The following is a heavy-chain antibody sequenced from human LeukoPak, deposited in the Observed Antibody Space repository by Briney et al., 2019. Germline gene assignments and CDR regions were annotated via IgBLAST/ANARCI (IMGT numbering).Heavy chain of an antibody. Sequence: GGSLRLSCAASGFTFSSYGMHWVRQAPGKGLEWVAFIRYDGSNKYYADSVKGRFTFSRDNSKNTLYLQMNSLRAEDTAVYYCAKDRPGYSSGWYGSGFDHWDQGTLVTVSS. J-gene: IGHJ4*02. CDR1: GFTFSSYG. CDR3: AKDRPGYSSGWYGSGFDH. CDR2: IRYDGSNK. V-gene: IGHV3-30*02. D-gene: IGHD6-19*01.